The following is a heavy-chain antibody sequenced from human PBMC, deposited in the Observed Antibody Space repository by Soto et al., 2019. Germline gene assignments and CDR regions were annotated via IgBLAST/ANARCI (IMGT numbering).Heavy chain of an antibody. CDR3: AKDIVSYDYIWGSYRYGAFDI. CDR2: ISWNSGSI. CDR1: GFTFDDYA. V-gene: IGHV3-9*01. D-gene: IGHD3-16*02. J-gene: IGHJ3*02. Sequence: GGSLRLSCAASGFTFDDYAMHWVRQAPGKGLEWVSGISWNSGSIGYVDSVKGRFTISRDNAKNSLYLQMNSLRAEDTALYYCAKDIVSYDYIWGSYRYGAFDIWGQGTMVTVSS.